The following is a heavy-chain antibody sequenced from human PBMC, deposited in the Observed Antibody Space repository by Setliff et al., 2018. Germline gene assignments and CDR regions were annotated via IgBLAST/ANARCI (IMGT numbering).Heavy chain of an antibody. CDR3: ARVLFHCSSTSCYLDAFDI. Sequence: ASVKVSCKASGYTFISYGISWVRQAPGQGLEWMGWISAYNGNTNYAQKLQGRVTMTTDPSTSTAYMELRSLRSDDTAVYYCARVLFHCSSTSCYLDAFDIWGQGTMVTVSS. D-gene: IGHD2-2*01. V-gene: IGHV1-18*01. J-gene: IGHJ3*02. CDR2: ISAYNGNT. CDR1: GYTFISYG.